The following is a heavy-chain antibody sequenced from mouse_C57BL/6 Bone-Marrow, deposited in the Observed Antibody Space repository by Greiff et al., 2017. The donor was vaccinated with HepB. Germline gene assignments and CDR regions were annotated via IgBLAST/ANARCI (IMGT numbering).Heavy chain of an antibody. V-gene: IGHV5-4*01. CDR1: GFTFSSYA. CDR2: ISDGGSYT. D-gene: IGHD1-1*01. Sequence: EVKVEESGGGLVKPGGSLKLSCAASGFTFSSYAMSWVRQTPEKRLEWVATISDGGSYTYYPDNVKGRFTISRDNAKNNLYLQMSHLKSEDTAMYYCARDGGSSYDYAMDYWGQGTSVTVSS. CDR3: ARDGGSSYDYAMDY. J-gene: IGHJ4*01.